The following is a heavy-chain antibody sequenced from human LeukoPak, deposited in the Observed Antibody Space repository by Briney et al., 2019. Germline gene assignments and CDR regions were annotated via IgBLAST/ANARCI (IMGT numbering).Heavy chain of an antibody. CDR2: IYPGDSET. CDR3: ARLFTGYYHMDV. J-gene: IGHJ6*03. D-gene: IGHD2-15*01. CDR1: GYSFETYW. Sequence: GDSVKISVKGSGYSFETYWVAWVRQMPGRGLEYMGIIYPGDSETKYSPSFQGRITISADKSVDTAYLQWSRLEASDSAMYYCARLFTGYYHMDVWGRGTTVTVSS. V-gene: IGHV5-51*01.